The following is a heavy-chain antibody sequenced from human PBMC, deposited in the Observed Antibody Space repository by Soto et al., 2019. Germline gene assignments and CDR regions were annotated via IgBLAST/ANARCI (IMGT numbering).Heavy chain of an antibody. V-gene: IGHV3-21*01. CDR3: ARPHYDFHSSYQTTVDY. Sequence: GGSLRLSCAASGGTFSSYNRSWVRQAPGKGLEWVSSISSSSSYIYYADSVKGRFTISRDNAKNTLYLQMNSLRAEDTAVYYCARPHYDFHSSYQTTVDYWGQGTLVTVSS. J-gene: IGHJ4*02. D-gene: IGHD3-3*01. CDR2: ISSSSSYI. CDR1: GGTFSSYN.